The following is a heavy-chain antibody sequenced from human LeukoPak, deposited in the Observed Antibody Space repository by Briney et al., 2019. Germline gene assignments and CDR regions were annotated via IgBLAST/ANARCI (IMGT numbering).Heavy chain of an antibody. D-gene: IGHD2-2*01. CDR2: INDDSSDI. V-gene: IGHV3-21*05. CDR1: GFTFSLYA. Sequence: GGSLRLSCAASGFTFSLYAMNWVRQAPGEGLGWVSYINDDSSDIHYAGSVRGQFTISRDDARKTLYLQLSSLRVEDTAVYYCARDTFQPGLIDSWGQGTLVTVSS. J-gene: IGHJ4*02. CDR3: ARDTFQPGLIDS.